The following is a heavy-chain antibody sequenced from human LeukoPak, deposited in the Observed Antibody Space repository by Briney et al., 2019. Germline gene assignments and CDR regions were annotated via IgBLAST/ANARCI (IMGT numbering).Heavy chain of an antibody. CDR3: ARARWTSTVTTYYLDF. V-gene: IGHV1-3*01. CDR1: GYIFTDYA. D-gene: IGHD4-17*01. CDR2: INAGNGKT. Sequence: ASVKVSCKASGYIFTDYAIQWVRQAPGQGLEWMGWINAGNGKTKYSQKFQGRVTITRDTSASTAYMELSGLRSDDTAVCYCARARWTSTVTTYYLDFWGQGTLVTVSS. J-gene: IGHJ4*02.